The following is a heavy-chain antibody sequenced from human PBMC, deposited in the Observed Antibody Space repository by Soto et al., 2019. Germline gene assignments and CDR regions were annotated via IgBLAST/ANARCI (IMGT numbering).Heavy chain of an antibody. CDR1: GGSISSSSYY. V-gene: IGHV4-39*01. J-gene: IGHJ6*03. CDR2: IYYSGST. Sequence: QLQLQESGPGLVKPSETLSLTCTVSGGSISSSSYYWGWIRQPPGKGLEWIGSIYYSGSTYYNPSLKSRVTISVDTSKNQFSLKLISVTAADTAVYYCARGYYGSGSYYIYYMDVWGKGTTVTVSS. CDR3: ARGYYGSGSYYIYYMDV. D-gene: IGHD3-10*01.